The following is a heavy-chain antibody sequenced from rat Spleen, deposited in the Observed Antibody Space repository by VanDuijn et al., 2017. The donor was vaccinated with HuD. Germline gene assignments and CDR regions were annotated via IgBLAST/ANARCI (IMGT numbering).Heavy chain of an antibody. CDR1: GFTFSDFY. J-gene: IGHJ2*01. CDR3: TRVRILRSTGFDY. D-gene: IGHD1-6*01. V-gene: IGHV5-20*01. CDR2: INYDGDGT. Sequence: EVQLVESGGDLVQPGRSLTLSCAASGFTFSDFYMAWVRQAPTRGLEWVASINYDGDGTYYRNSVKGRFTISRDNAKSSLYLQMDSLRSEDAATYYCTRVRILRSTGFDYWGQGVMVTVSS.